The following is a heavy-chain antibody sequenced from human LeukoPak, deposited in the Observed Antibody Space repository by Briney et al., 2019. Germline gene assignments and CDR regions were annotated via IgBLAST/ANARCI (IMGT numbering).Heavy chain of an antibody. CDR2: INHSGST. V-gene: IGHV4-34*01. CDR1: GGSFSGYY. CDR3: AGEGLYDYVWGSYRHPRYFDY. Sequence: PSETLSLTCAVYGGSFSGYYWSWIRQPPGKGLEWMGEINHSGSTNYNPSLKSRVTISVDTSKNQFSLKLSSVTAADTAVYYCAGEGLYDYVWGSYRHPRYFDYWGQGTLVTVSS. J-gene: IGHJ4*02. D-gene: IGHD3-16*02.